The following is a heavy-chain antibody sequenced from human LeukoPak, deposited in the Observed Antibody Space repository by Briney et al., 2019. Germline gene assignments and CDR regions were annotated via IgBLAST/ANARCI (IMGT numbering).Heavy chain of an antibody. J-gene: IGHJ5*02. V-gene: IGHV4-39*01. Sequence: PSETLSLTCTVSSGSISGSRYYWDWIRQPPGKGLEWIGSIYYGGSTYYNPSLKSRVTISVDTSNNQFSLKLNSVTASDTARYYCARHRGTSSWFDPWGQETLVTVSS. CDR3: ARHRGTSSWFDP. CDR2: IYYGGST. CDR1: SGSISGSRYY. D-gene: IGHD2-2*01.